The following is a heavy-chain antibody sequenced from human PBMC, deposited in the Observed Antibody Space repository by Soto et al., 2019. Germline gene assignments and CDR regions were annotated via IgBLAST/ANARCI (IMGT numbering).Heavy chain of an antibody. D-gene: IGHD3-3*01. V-gene: IGHV1-46*01. J-gene: IGHJ6*02. CDR2: INPSGGST. Sequence: ASVKVSCKASGYTFTSYYMHWVRQAPGQGLEWMGIINPSGGSTSYAQKFQGRVTMTRDTSTSTVYMELSSLRSEDTAVYYCAREGGYNYDFCRGYYMGGNYYYGMDVWGQGTTVTVSS. CDR1: GYTFTSYY. CDR3: AREGGYNYDFCRGYYMGGNYYYGMDV.